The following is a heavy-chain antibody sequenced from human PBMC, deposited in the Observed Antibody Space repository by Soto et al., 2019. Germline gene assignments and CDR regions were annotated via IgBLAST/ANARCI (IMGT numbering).Heavy chain of an antibody. Sequence: AVKVSCKTSGGTFGSYAISWVRQAPGQGLEWMGGIIPIFSTPNYAQKFQGRVTITADESTSTAYMELSSLRSEDTAVYYCARPIQYYFDTSAQSAWFDPWGQGTLVTVSS. J-gene: IGHJ5*02. CDR2: IIPIFSTP. V-gene: IGHV1-69*01. D-gene: IGHD3-22*01. CDR3: ARPIQYYFDTSAQSAWFDP. CDR1: GGTFGSYA.